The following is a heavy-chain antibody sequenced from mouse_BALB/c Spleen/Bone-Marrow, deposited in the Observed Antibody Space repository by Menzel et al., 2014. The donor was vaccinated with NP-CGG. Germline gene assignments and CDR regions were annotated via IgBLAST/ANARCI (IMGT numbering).Heavy chain of an antibody. V-gene: IGHV1S16*01. CDR1: GYTFTSYW. Sequence: QVHVKQSGAELVKPGASVKLSCKASGYTFTSYWMHWGKLRPGQGFEWIGEISPSNGGTNYNEKFKRKATLTVDKSSSTAYMQLSSLTSEDSAVYYCTIGGFDYWGQGTTLTVSS. CDR3: TIGGFDY. CDR2: ISPSNGGT. J-gene: IGHJ2*01.